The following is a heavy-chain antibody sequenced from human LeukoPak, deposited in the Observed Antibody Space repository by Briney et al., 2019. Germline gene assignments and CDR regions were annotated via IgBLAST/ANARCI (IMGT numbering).Heavy chain of an antibody. CDR3: ARAPDIAACQYYFDY. CDR2: IIPIFGTA. V-gene: IGHV1-69*05. J-gene: IGHJ4*02. D-gene: IGHD6-6*01. CDR1: GGTFSSYA. Sequence: ASVKVSCKASGGTFSSYAISWVRQAPGQGREWMGRIIPIFGTANYAQKFQGRVTITTDESTSTAYMELSSLRSEDTAVYYCARAPDIAACQYYFDYWGQGTLVTVSS.